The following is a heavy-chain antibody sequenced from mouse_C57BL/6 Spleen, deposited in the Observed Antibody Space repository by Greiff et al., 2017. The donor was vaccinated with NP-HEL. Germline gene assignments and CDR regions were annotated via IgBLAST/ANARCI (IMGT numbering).Heavy chain of an antibody. J-gene: IGHJ4*01. D-gene: IGHD2-4*01. CDR1: GFTFSSYG. CDR2: ISSGGSYT. V-gene: IGHV5-6*01. CDR3: ARYDYEGGAMDY. Sequence: EVKLVESGGDLVKPGGSLKLSCAASGFTFSSYGMSWVRQTPDKRLEWVATISSGGSYTYYPDSVKGRFTISRDNAKNTLYLQMSSLKSEDTAMYYCARYDYEGGAMDYWGQGTSVTVSS.